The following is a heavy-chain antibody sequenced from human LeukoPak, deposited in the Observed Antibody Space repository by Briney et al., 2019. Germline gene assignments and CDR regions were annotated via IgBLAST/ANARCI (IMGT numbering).Heavy chain of an antibody. D-gene: IGHD3-10*01. J-gene: IGHJ4*02. CDR3: ASLWMVRGVIASDY. CDR2: ISYDGSNK. V-gene: IGHV3-30-3*01. Sequence: PGGSLRLSCAASGFTVSNAWMSWVRQAPGKGLEWVAVISYDGSNKYYADSVKGRFTISRDNSKNTLYLQMNSLRAEDTAVYYCASLWMVRGVIASDYWGQGTLVTVSS. CDR1: GFTVSNAW.